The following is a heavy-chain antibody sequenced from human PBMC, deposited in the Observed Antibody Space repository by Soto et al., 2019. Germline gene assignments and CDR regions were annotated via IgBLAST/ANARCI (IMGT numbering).Heavy chain of an antibody. CDR3: ARIVGDTNAAFDI. Sequence: PGETLSLTCAVSGGSISSYYWSWIRQPPGKGLEWIGYIYYSGSTNYNPSLKSRVTISVDTSKNQFSLKLSSVTAADTAVYYCARIVGDTNAAFDIWGQGTMVTVSS. V-gene: IGHV4-59*01. D-gene: IGHD1-26*01. CDR1: GGSISSYY. J-gene: IGHJ3*02. CDR2: IYYSGST.